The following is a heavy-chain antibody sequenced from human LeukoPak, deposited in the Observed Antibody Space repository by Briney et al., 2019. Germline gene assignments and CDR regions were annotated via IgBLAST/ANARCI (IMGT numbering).Heavy chain of an antibody. CDR2: IYHSGST. CDR3: ARGRSSMVRGYYYYYMDV. V-gene: IGHV4-38-2*02. CDR1: GYSISSGYY. Sequence: SETLSLTCSVSGYSISSGYYWGWIRQPPGKGLEWIGNIYHSGSTYYNPSLKSRVTISVDKSKNQFSLNLSSVTATDTAVYYCARGRSSMVRGYYYYYMDVWGKGTTVTISS. D-gene: IGHD3-10*01. J-gene: IGHJ6*03.